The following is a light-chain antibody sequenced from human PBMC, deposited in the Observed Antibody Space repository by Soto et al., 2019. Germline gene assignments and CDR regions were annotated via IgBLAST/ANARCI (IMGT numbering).Light chain of an antibody. CDR3: CSYAGSGTYV. CDR1: SSDVGSYNL. CDR2: EDS. Sequence: QSALTQPASVSGSPGQSITISCTGTSSDVGSYNLVSWYQQHPGKAPKLMIYEDSKRPSGVSTRFSGYKSGNTASLTISGLQAEDEADYYCCSYAGSGTYVFGTGTKVTVL. V-gene: IGLV2-23*01. J-gene: IGLJ1*01.